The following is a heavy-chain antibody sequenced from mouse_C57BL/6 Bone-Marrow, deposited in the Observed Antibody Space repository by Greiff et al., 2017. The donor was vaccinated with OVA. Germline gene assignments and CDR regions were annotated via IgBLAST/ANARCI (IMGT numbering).Heavy chain of an antibody. CDR2: ISSGSSTI. J-gene: IGHJ2*01. Sequence: EVKLVESGGGLVKPGGSLKLSCAASGFTFSDYGMHWVRQAPEKGLEWVAYISSGSSTIYYADTVKGRFTISRDNAKNTLFLQMTSLRSEDTAMYYCARRFTDYYGSSYYFDYWGQGTTLTVSS. CDR3: ARRFTDYYGSSYYFDY. CDR1: GFTFSDYG. V-gene: IGHV5-17*01. D-gene: IGHD1-1*01.